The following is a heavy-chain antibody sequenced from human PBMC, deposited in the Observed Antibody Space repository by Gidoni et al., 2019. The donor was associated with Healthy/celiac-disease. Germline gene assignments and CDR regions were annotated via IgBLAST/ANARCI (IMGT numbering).Heavy chain of an antibody. CDR3: AKDGDYVPYYYYMDV. Sequence: EVQLLGSGGGLVQPGVSLRLSCAASGFAFSSYAMSWVRQAPGKGLDWVSAISGSGGSTYYADSVKGRFTISRDNSKNTLYLQMNSLRAEDTAVYYCAKDGDYVPYYYYMDVWGKGTTVTVSS. D-gene: IGHD4-17*01. CDR1: GFAFSSYA. CDR2: ISGSGGST. J-gene: IGHJ6*03. V-gene: IGHV3-23*01.